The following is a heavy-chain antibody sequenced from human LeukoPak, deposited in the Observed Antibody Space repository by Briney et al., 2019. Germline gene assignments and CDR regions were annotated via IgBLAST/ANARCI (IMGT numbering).Heavy chain of an antibody. CDR1: GFTFSSYA. V-gene: IGHV3-23*01. CDR2: ISGSGGST. D-gene: IGHD2-21*02. Sequence: GGSLRLSCAASGFTFSSYAMSWVRQAPGKGLEWVSAISGSGGSTYYADSVKGRFTISRDNSKNTLYLQMNSLRAEDTAVYYCAKGFVAVTAMDGMDVWGQGTTVTVSS. CDR3: AKGFVAVTAMDGMDV. J-gene: IGHJ6*02.